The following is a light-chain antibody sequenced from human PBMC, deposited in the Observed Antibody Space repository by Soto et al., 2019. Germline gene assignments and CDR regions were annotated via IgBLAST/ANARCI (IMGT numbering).Light chain of an antibody. Sequence: DIQMTQSPSSLSASVGDRVTITCQASQSISTYLNWYQQKLGKAPKLLISGASSLQGGVPSRFSGSGSGTDFTLTISSLQPEDFATYYCQQGSFTLTFGGGTKLEIK. V-gene: IGKV1-39*01. CDR2: GAS. CDR1: QSISTY. J-gene: IGKJ4*01. CDR3: QQGSFTLT.